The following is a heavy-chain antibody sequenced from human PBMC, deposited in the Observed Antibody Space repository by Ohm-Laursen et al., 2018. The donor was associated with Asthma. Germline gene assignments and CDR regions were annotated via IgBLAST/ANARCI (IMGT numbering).Heavy chain of an antibody. J-gene: IGHJ4*02. V-gene: IGHV3-23*01. CDR3: ARGNLEGLQ. Sequence: SLRLSCAASGFTFSSYAMSWVRQTPAKGLEWVSGISGSGGTTYYADSVKGRFTISRDDAKNTLYLQMNSLRADDTAVYYCARGNLEGLQWGQGTLVTVSS. CDR1: GFTFSSYA. CDR2: ISGSGGTT. D-gene: IGHD5-24*01.